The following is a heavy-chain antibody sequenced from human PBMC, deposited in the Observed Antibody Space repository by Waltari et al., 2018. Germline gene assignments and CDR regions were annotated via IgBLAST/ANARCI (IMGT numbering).Heavy chain of an antibody. Sequence: QVQLVESGGGVVQPGRSLRLSCAASGFTFSSYGMHWVRQAPGKGLEWVAVIWDDGSNKYYADSVKGRFTISRDNSKNTLYLQMNSLRAEDTAVYYCARDSSRTGTTDYWGQGTLVTVSS. CDR1: GFTFSSYG. CDR3: ARDSSRTGTTDY. V-gene: IGHV3-33*01. D-gene: IGHD1-7*01. J-gene: IGHJ4*02. CDR2: IWDDGSNK.